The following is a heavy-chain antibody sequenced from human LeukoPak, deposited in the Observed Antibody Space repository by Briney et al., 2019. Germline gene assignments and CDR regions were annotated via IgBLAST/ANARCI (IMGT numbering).Heavy chain of an antibody. CDR3: AKELYYDSSGPFDY. CDR1: GFTFSSYG. V-gene: IGHV3-33*06. Sequence: GGSLRLSCAASGFTFSSYGMNWVRQAPGKGLEWVAVIWYDGNNKYYADSVKGRFTISRDNSKNTMYLQMNSLRAEDTAVYYCAKELYYDSSGPFDYWGQGTLVTVSS. D-gene: IGHD3-22*01. J-gene: IGHJ4*02. CDR2: IWYDGNNK.